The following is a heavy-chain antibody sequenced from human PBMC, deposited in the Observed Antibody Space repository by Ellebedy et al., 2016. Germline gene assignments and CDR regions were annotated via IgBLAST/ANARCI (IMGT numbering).Heavy chain of an antibody. D-gene: IGHD1-20*01. CDR1: GYTFTGYY. V-gene: IGHV1-2*04. CDR2: INPNSGGT. CDR3: ATSGNWNDDYYYYGMDV. J-gene: IGHJ6*02. Sequence: ASVKVSCKASGYTFTGYYMHWVRQAPGQGLEWMGWINPNSGGTNYAQKFQGWVTMTRDTSISTAYMELSRLRSDDTAVYYCATSGNWNDDYYYYGMDVWGQGTTVTVSS.